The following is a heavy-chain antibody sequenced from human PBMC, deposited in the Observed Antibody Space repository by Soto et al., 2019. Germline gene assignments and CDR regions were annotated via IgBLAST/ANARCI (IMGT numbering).Heavy chain of an antibody. V-gene: IGHV3-23*01. CDR1: GFTFSNYA. J-gene: IGHJ4*02. CDR2: ISGSGGST. D-gene: IGHD3-10*01. CDR3: AKDPRVPYYDSGSSSY. Sequence: EVQLLESGGGLVQPGGSLRLSCAASGFTFSNYAMSWVRQAPGKGLEWVSAISGSGGSTYYADSVKGRFTISRDNSNNTLYLQMNSLRAEDTAVYYCAKDPRVPYYDSGSSSYWGQGPLVTVSS.